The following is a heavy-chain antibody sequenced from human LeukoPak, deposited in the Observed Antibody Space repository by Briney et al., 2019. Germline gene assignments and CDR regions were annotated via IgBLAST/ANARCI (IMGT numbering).Heavy chain of an antibody. CDR1: GFSLSASGVG. D-gene: IGHD6-19*01. CDR3: VHRRGSDWLDY. Sequence: SSPTLVKPTQTLTLTCTFSGFSLSASGVGVGWVRQPPGKALEWLALIFWYGDERYSPSLKSRLTITKDTSTDLVVLTMTHMDPVDTATYYCVHRRGSDWLDYWGQGTLVTVSS. V-gene: IGHV2-5*01. CDR2: IFWYGDE. J-gene: IGHJ4*02.